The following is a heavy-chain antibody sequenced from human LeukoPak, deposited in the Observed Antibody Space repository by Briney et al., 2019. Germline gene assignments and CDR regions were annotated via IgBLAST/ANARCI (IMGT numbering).Heavy chain of an antibody. J-gene: IGHJ4*02. V-gene: IGHV1-24*01. CDR1: GFTLDKLS. Sequence: GASVKVSCKVSGFTLDKLSMHWLRQAPGKGPEWMGGFDPEDGETVYAQKFQDRVTLTEDRSTDIAYMELSSLRFEDTAVYYCAIGGFDILTGYKKWGQGTLVTVSS. D-gene: IGHD3-9*01. CDR2: FDPEDGET. CDR3: AIGGFDILTGYKK.